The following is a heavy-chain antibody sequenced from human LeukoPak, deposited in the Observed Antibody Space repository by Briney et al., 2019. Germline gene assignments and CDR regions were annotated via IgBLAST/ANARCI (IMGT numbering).Heavy chain of an antibody. CDR2: INRNGDIS. D-gene: IGHD3-9*01. CDR1: GFTLEDFG. Sequence: GGSLRLSCEASGFTLEDFGMSWVRQVPGKGLEWVAGINRNGDISGHADSVKGRFTISRDNAKNSLYLQMNSLRAEDTAVYYCARALNYDWFVFDYWGKGTLVTVSS. V-gene: IGHV3-20*04. CDR3: ARALNYDWFVFDY. J-gene: IGHJ4*02.